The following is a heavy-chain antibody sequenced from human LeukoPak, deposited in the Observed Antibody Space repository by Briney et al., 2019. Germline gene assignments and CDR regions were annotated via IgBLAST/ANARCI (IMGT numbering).Heavy chain of an antibody. CDR3: ARGDTAMVNRMDV. Sequence: SETLSPTCTVSGGSISSYYWSWIRQPPGKGLEWIGHIYYSGSTNYNPSLKSRVTISVDTSKNQFSLKLSSVTAADTAVYYCARGDTAMVNRMDVWGKGTTVTVSS. V-gene: IGHV4-59*01. D-gene: IGHD5-18*01. CDR1: GGSISSYY. CDR2: IYYSGST. J-gene: IGHJ6*03.